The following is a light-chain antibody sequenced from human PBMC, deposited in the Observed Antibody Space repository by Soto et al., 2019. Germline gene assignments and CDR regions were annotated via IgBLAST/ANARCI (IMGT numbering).Light chain of an antibody. V-gene: IGKV1-5*01. CDR3: QQYNSYSPLT. Sequence: DIQMTQSPSSVSASVGDRVTITCRASQGISSWLAWYQQKPGKAPKLLIFDAFSLESGVPSRFSGSRSGTEFTLTIISLQPDDYATYFCQQYNSYSPLTFGGGTKVDIK. CDR2: DAF. J-gene: IGKJ4*01. CDR1: QGISSW.